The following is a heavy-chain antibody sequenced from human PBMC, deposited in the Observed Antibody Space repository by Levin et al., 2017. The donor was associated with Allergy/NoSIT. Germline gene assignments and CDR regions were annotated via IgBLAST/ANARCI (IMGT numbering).Heavy chain of an antibody. D-gene: IGHD2-8*01. CDR1: GGSISTSGYS. Sequence: SETLSLTCAVSGGSISTSGYSWSWIRQAPGKGLEWLGYIYYSGTTNYNPSLESRVTMSVDRSKNQFSLKLRSVTAADTAVYYCARGGCSNGACYDLDYWGLGTLVTVSS. J-gene: IGHJ4*02. CDR3: ARGGCSNGACYDLDY. V-gene: IGHV4-30-2*01. CDR2: IYYSGTT.